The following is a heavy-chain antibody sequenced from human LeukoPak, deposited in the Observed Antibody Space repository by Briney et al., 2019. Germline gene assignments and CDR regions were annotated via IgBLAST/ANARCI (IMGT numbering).Heavy chain of an antibody. CDR2: ISHDGTIQ. Sequence: GRSLRLSRAASVFTLSSYAMHWVRQAQGKGYECVAVISHDGTIQYHASSVKGRFTISRDNSKNTLYLQMNSLRAEYTAFYYCASAGDYWGQGTLVTVSS. V-gene: IGHV3-30*07. D-gene: IGHD6-13*01. CDR3: ASAGDY. CDR1: VFTLSSYA. J-gene: IGHJ4*02.